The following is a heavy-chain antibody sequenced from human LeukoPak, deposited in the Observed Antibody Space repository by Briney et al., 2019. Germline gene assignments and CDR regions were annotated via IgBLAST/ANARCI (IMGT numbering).Heavy chain of an antibody. V-gene: IGHV3-23*01. CDR3: AKASVVRGYSYGTLDY. Sequence: GGSLRLSCAASGFTFSNAWMNWVRQAPGKGLEWVSAISGSGGSTYYADSVKGRFTISRDNSKNTLYLQMNSLRAEDTAVYYCAKASVVRGYSYGTLDYWGQGTLVTVSS. CDR1: GFTFSNAW. J-gene: IGHJ4*02. D-gene: IGHD5-18*01. CDR2: ISGSGGST.